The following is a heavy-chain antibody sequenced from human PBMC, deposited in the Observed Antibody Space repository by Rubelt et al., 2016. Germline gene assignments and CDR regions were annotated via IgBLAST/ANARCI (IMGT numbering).Heavy chain of an antibody. J-gene: IGHJ5*02. CDR1: GGSISSSSYY. CDR3: ASGYDSSGYYYPDRKENWFDP. V-gene: IGHV4-39*01. D-gene: IGHD3-22*01. Sequence: QLQLQESGPGLVKPSETLSLTCTVSGGSISSSSYYWGWIRQPPGKGLEWIGSVYYSGRTYYNPSLKSRVTISVDTSKNQFSLKLSSVTAADTAVYYCASGYDSSGYYYPDRKENWFDPWGQGTLVTVSS. CDR2: VYYSGRT.